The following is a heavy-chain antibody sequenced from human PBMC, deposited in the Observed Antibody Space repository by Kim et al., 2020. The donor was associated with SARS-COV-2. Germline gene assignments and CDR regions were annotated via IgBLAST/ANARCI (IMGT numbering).Heavy chain of an antibody. D-gene: IGHD3-10*01. CDR3: ARGIWFANP. Sequence: GGSLRLSCAASGFTVSSNYMSWVRQAPGKGLEWVSAIYSGGTIYYADAVKGRFIISRDNSKNTLYLQMNSLRAEDTAIYYCARGIWFANPWGQGTLVTVS. CDR1: GFTVSSNY. V-gene: IGHV3-53*01. J-gene: IGHJ5*02. CDR2: IYSGGTI.